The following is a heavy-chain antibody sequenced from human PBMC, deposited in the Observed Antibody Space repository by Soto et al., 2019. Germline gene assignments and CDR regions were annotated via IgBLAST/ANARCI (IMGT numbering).Heavy chain of an antibody. V-gene: IGHV3-30*18. J-gene: IGHJ4*02. CDR1: GFTFSSYG. CDR3: AKDPRTYYDFWSGQTFDY. D-gene: IGHD3-3*01. Sequence: QVQLVESGGGVVQPGRSLRLSCAASGFTFSSYGMHWVRQAPGKGLEWVAVISYDGSNKYYADSVKGRFTISRDNSKNTLYLQMNSLRAEDTAVYYCAKDPRTYYDFWSGQTFDYWGQGTPVTVST. CDR2: ISYDGSNK.